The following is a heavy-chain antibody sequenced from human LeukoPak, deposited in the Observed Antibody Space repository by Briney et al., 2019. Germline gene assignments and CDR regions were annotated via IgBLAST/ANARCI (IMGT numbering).Heavy chain of an antibody. CDR3: AKAELGVDTFFDY. V-gene: IGHV1-2*02. CDR1: GYTFTGYY. Sequence: ASVKVSCKASGYTFTGYYMHWVRQAPGQGLEWMGWINPNSGGTNYAQKFQGRVTMTRDTSISTAYMELSRLRSDDTAVYYCAKAELGVDTFFDYGDQGTLVTVSS. D-gene: IGHD3-3*01. J-gene: IGHJ4*02. CDR2: INPNSGGT.